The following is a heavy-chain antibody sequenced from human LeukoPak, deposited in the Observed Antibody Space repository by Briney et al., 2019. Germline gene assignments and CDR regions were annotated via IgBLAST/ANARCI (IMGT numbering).Heavy chain of an antibody. CDR2: IYYSGST. CDR1: GGSISSGGYY. D-gene: IGHD4-11*01. Sequence: SETLSLTCTVSGGSISSGGYYWSWIRQHPGKGLEWIGYIYYSGSTYYNPSLKSRVTISVDTSKNQFSLKLSSVTAADTAVYYCARDQVSVTTYYCYGMDVWGQGTAVTVSS. CDR3: ARDQVSVTTYYCYGMDV. V-gene: IGHV4-31*03. J-gene: IGHJ6*02.